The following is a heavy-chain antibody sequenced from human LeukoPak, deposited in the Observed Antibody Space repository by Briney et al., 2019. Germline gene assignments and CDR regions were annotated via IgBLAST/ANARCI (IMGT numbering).Heavy chain of an antibody. V-gene: IGHV4-61*01. CDR2: IYYSGST. CDR1: GGSISSGSYY. Sequence: PSETLSLTGAGSGGSISSGSYYWSWIRQPPGKGLEWIGYIYYSGSTNCNPSLKSRVTISVDTSKNQFSLKLSSVTAADTAVYYCARGTWYSSSWYPVHYYMDVWGKGTTVTVSS. CDR3: ARGTWYSSSWYPVHYYMDV. D-gene: IGHD6-13*01. J-gene: IGHJ6*03.